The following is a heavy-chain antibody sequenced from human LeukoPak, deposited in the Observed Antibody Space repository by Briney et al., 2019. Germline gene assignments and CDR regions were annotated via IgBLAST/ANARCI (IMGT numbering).Heavy chain of an antibody. J-gene: IGHJ3*02. D-gene: IGHD2-2*01. CDR3: ARDLSSTSPLPHIDAFDI. Sequence: SLALSLTRTVSGGSFSRGDYSWIWIRQPAGQGLAWIGRLFSSGTTNYNPSLKSRVTISGDTSNNQSSLKLTSVTAADTAVYYCARDLSSTSPLPHIDAFDIWGQGTMVTVSS. CDR2: LFSSGTT. V-gene: IGHV4-61*02. CDR1: GGSFSRGDYS.